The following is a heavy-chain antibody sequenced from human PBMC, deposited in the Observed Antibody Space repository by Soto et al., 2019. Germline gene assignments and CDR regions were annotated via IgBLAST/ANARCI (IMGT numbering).Heavy chain of an antibody. CDR2: IDPSDSYT. J-gene: IGHJ6*02. CDR1: GYSFTSYW. D-gene: IGHD2-2*01. CDR3: ARITPYCSSTSCYDYYYYGMDV. Sequence: GESLKISCKGSGYSFTSYWISWVRQMPGKGLEWMGRIDPSDSYTNYSPSFQGHVTISADKSISTAYLQWSSLKASDTAMYYCARITPYCSSTSCYDYYYYGMDVWGQGTTVTVSS. V-gene: IGHV5-10-1*01.